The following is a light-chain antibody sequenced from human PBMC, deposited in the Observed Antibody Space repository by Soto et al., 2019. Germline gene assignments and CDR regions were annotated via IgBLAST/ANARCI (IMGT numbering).Light chain of an antibody. CDR1: SSDVGGHNY. Sequence: QSALTQPASVSGSPGQSITISCTGTSSDVGGHNYVSWYRHHPGKAPELIIYGVSNRPSGVSIRFSGSKSGNTASLTISGLQAEDEADYYCSSYTSGSTLVAFGGGTKVTVL. J-gene: IGLJ2*01. V-gene: IGLV2-14*03. CDR3: SSYTSGSTLVA. CDR2: GVS.